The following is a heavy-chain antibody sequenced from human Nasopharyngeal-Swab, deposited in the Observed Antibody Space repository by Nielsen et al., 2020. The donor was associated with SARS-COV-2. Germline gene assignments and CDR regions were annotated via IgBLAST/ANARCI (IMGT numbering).Heavy chain of an antibody. Sequence: GGSLRLSCAASGFTVSSNYMSWVRQAPGKGLEWVSVIYSGGSTYYADSVKGRLTISRHNSKNTLYLQMNSLRAEDTAVYYCARDLQDYGMDVWGQGTTVTVSS. J-gene: IGHJ6*02. V-gene: IGHV3-53*04. CDR2: IYSGGST. CDR1: GFTVSSNY. D-gene: IGHD4-11*01. CDR3: ARDLQDYGMDV.